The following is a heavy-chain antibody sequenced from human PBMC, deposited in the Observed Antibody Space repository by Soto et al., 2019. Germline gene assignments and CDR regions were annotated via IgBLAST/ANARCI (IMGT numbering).Heavy chain of an antibody. CDR2: MNPNSGNT. V-gene: IGHV1-8*01. J-gene: IGHJ5*02. CDR1: GYTFTSYD. D-gene: IGHD2-2*01. CDR3: ARSQPGTSCSSP. Sequence: ASVKVSCKASGYTFTSYDINWVRQATGQGLEWMGWMNPNSGNTGYAQKFQGRVTMTRNTSISTAYMELSSLRSEDTAVYDCARSQPGTSCSSPWGQGTLVTVSS.